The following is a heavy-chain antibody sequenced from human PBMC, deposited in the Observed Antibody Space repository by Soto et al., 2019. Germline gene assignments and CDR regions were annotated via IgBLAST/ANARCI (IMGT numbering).Heavy chain of an antibody. Sequence: GGSLRLSCAASGFTLSISDMSWVRQAPGKGLEWVSSISGTDGRIYYADSVKGRFTISKDNSKNTLYLHLSSLRVVDTAVYYCAKYYFASGSNWFDPWGRGTLVTVSS. CDR3: AKYYFASGSNWFDP. D-gene: IGHD3-10*01. CDR2: ISGTDGRI. J-gene: IGHJ5*02. V-gene: IGHV3-23*01. CDR1: GFTLSISD.